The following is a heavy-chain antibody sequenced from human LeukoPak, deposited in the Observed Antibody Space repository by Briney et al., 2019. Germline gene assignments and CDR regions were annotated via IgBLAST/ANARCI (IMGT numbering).Heavy chain of an antibody. CDR3: ARSGTTVTAEAFDY. V-gene: IGHV3-53*04. J-gene: IGHJ4*02. Sequence: GGSLRLSCAASGFTVSSNYMSWVRQAPGKGLEWVSLIYSGGSTHYADSVKGRFTISRHNSNTLYLQMNSLKTEDTAVYYCARSGTTVTAEAFDYWGQETLVTVSS. CDR1: GFTVSSNY. CDR2: IYSGGST. D-gene: IGHD4-17*01.